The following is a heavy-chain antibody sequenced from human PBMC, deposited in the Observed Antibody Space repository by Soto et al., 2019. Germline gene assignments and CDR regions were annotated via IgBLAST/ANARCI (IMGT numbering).Heavy chain of an antibody. CDR1: GGTFSSYS. Sequence: SVKVSCKASGGTFSSYSISWVRQAPGQGLEWMGGIIPIFGTANYAQKFQGRVPITADESTSTAYMELSSLRSDETAMYYCARPDQYLQHWGQGTLVTVCS. V-gene: IGHV1-69*13. CDR3: ARPDQYLQH. J-gene: IGHJ1*01. CDR2: IIPIFGTA.